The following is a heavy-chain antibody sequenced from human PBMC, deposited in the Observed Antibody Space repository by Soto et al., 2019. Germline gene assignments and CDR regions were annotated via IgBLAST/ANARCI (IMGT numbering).Heavy chain of an antibody. CDR3: ARGAAAGVDYGMDV. CDR1: GGSISSYY. J-gene: IGHJ6*02. CDR2: IYYSGGT. D-gene: IGHD6-13*01. V-gene: IGHV4-59*12. Sequence: SETLSLTCTVSGGSISSYYWSWIRQPPGKGLEWIGYIYYSGGTNYNPSLKSRVAMSVDTSKKKFSLKLSSVTAADTAVYYCARGAAAGVDYGMDVWGRGTTVTVSS.